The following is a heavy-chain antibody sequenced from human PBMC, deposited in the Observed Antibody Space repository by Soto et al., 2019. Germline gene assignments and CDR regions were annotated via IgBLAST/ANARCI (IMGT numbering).Heavy chain of an antibody. CDR1: GFTFSSYG. D-gene: IGHD6-13*01. Sequence: QVHLEESGGGVVQHGTSLRLSCVASGFTFSSYGMHWVRQAPGKGLEWVAVIPNTENKKYYADSVKGRFTISRDNSQNTLFLQMDSLMSEDTAMYYCARTAGGRVRGALDIWGQGTMVTVS. J-gene: IGHJ3*02. CDR2: IPNTENKK. V-gene: IGHV3-30-3*01. CDR3: ARTAGGRVRGALDI.